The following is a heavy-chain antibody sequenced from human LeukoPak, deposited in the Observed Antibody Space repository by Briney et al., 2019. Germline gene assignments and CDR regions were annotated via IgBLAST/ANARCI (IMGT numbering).Heavy chain of an antibody. J-gene: IGHJ4*02. V-gene: IGHV3-15*01. CDR2: IRKEANGGTS. CDR1: GFTFTDAW. D-gene: IGHD4-23*01. Sequence: SGGSLRLSCAASGFTFTDAWRNWVRQAPGKGLEWVGLIRKEANGGTSEYAAPGKGIFTISRGDSTNTIFLQMNSVKTDDTAGEYFAADYARPVTFDSWGQGTLVTVSS. CDR3: AADYARPVTFDS.